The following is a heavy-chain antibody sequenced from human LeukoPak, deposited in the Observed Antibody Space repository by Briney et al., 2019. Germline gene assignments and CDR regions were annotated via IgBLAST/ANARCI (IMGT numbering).Heavy chain of an antibody. J-gene: IGHJ4*02. CDR2: VNPNSGGT. V-gene: IGHV1-2*02. D-gene: IGHD2-15*01. Sequence: ASVKVSCKASGYTFTSYDINWVRQATGQGLEWMGWVNPNSGGTNYAQKFQGRVTMTTDTSTSIAYMELNRLTSDDTAVYYCARGLSGVHCTGGSCQSFDYWGQGTLVTVSS. CDR1: GYTFTSYD. CDR3: ARGLSGVHCTGGSCQSFDY.